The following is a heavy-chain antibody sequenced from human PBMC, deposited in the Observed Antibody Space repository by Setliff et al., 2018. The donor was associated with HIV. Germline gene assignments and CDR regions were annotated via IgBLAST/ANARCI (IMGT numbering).Heavy chain of an antibody. CDR3: SRRSYDALSALVGYYYYEDV. D-gene: IGHD3-3*01. CDR2: VYDRGDT. V-gene: IGHV4-39*01. J-gene: IGHJ6*03. CDR1: GASIISGDYY. Sequence: SETLSLTCTVSGASIISGDYYWAWIRQAPGKGLEGIGSVYDRGDTWYNPSLQSRATISLDMFKSLFSLKLTSVTAAATAVYYCSRRSYDALSALVGYYYYEDVWGNGTTVTVSS.